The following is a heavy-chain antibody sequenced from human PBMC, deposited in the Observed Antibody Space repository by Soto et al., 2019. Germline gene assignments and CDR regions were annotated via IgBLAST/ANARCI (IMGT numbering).Heavy chain of an antibody. Sequence: SETLSLTCTVSGGSISSYYWSWIRQPPGKELQYIGYIYYSGSANYNPSLKSRVTISVDKSKNQFSLKLTSVAAADTAVYYCARDGGTLDYWGQGTLVTVSS. J-gene: IGHJ4*02. CDR2: IYYSGSA. V-gene: IGHV4-59*12. CDR1: GGSISSYY. D-gene: IGHD3-16*01. CDR3: ARDGGTLDY.